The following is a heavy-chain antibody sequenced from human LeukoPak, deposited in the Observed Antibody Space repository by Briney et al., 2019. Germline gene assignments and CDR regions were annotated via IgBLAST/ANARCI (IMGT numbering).Heavy chain of an antibody. CDR3: ARGVTVAFHY. J-gene: IGHJ4*02. V-gene: IGHV4-31*03. CDR2: IYYSGST. Sequence: PSQTLSLTCTVSGGSISSGGYYWSWIRQHPGKGLEWIGYIYYSGSTYYNPSLKSRVPISVDTSKNQFSLKLSSVTAADTAVYYCARGVTVAFHYWGQGTLVTVSS. CDR1: GGSISSGGYY. D-gene: IGHD4-23*01.